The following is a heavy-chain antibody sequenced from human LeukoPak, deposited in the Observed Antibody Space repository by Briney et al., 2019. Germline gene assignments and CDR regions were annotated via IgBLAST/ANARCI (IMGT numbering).Heavy chain of an antibody. D-gene: IGHD6-13*01. CDR1: RFTFGDYV. J-gene: IGHJ4*02. CDR2: IRSKAYGGTT. Sequence: GGSLRLLCRASRFTFGDYVMIWVRQAPGKGLEWVGFIRSKAYGGTTEYAASVKGRFTISRDDSKSIANLQMNSLKTEDTAVYYCIASAGISPYDYWGQGTLVTVSS. V-gene: IGHV3-49*04. CDR3: IASAGISPYDY.